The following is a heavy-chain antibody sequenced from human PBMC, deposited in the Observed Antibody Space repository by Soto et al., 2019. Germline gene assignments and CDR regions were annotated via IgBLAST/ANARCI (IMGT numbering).Heavy chain of an antibody. D-gene: IGHD3-10*01. J-gene: IGHJ3*02. Sequence: PGGSLRLSCAASGLTFSNYAMIWVRQAPGKGLEWVSTISGSGGNTYYADSVKGRFTISRDSSKNTLYLQMNSLRAEDTAVYYCAKDRVVRGVAGAFDIWGQGTMVTVSS. CDR3: AKDRVVRGVAGAFDI. CDR1: GLTFSNYA. V-gene: IGHV3-23*01. CDR2: ISGSGGNT.